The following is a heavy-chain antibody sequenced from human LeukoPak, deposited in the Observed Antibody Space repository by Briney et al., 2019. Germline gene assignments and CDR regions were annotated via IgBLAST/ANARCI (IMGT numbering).Heavy chain of an antibody. D-gene: IGHD1-26*01. Sequence: GGSLRLSCTASGFTFINYGMNWVRQAPGKGLEWVSYISSGSVTINYADSVKGRFTISRDNAENSLYLQMNSLRAEDTAVYYCARGSNNWSHCWGRGTLVTVSS. V-gene: IGHV3-48*01. CDR1: GFTFINYG. J-gene: IGHJ5*01. CDR3: ARGSNNWSHC. CDR2: ISSGSVTI.